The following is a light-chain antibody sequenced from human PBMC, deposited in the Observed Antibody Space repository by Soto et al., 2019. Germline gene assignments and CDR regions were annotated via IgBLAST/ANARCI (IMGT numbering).Light chain of an antibody. CDR1: QSISSY. V-gene: IGKV1-39*01. CDR2: AAS. J-gene: IGKJ5*01. CDR3: QQSFTKSIT. Sequence: DIQMTQSPSSLSASVGDRVTITCRASQSISSYLNWYQQKPGKAPKLLIYAASSLQSGVPSRFSGSGSGTDFTLTISSLQPEDFATYDCQQSFTKSITFGQGTRVEIK.